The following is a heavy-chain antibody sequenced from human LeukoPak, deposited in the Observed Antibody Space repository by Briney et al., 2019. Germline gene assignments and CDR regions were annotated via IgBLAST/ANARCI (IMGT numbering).Heavy chain of an antibody. V-gene: IGHV3-21*01. D-gene: IGHD1-26*01. Sequence: GGSLRLSCAASGFTFSSSAMNWVRQAPGKGLEWVSSISSSSSYIYYADSVKGRFTISRDNAKNSLYLQMNSLRAEDTAVYYCARVLSVSYDYWGQGTLVTVSS. CDR1: GFTFSSSA. CDR3: ARVLSVSYDY. CDR2: ISSSSSYI. J-gene: IGHJ4*02.